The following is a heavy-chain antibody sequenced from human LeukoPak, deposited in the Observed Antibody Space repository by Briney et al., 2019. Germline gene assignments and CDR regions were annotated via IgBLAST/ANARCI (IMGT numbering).Heavy chain of an antibody. J-gene: IGHJ4*02. CDR2: IYSGGDT. CDR3: AKDRQDGSGSNDD. V-gene: IGHV3-53*01. D-gene: IGHD3-10*01. CDR1: GLTFSSNY. Sequence: GGSLRLSCAAYGLTFSSNYMSWIRQAPGKGLEWVSVIYSGGDTYYADSVKGRFTISRDNSKNTLYLQMNSLRVEDTAVYYSAKDRQDGSGSNDDWGQGTLVTVSS.